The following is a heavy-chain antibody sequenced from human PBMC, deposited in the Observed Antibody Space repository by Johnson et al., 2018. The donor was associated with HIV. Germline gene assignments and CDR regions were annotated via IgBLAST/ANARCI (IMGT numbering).Heavy chain of an antibody. CDR1: GFTFDDYG. CDR2: LSWNGGST. J-gene: IGHJ3*02. CDR3: AREGEWERRNLHAFDI. Sequence: VQLVESGGGVVRPGGSLRLSCAASGFTFDDYGMSWVRQAPGKGLEWVSGLSWNGGSTAYADSVKGRFTTSRDNAKNSLYLQMNSLRAEDTALYYCAREGEWERRNLHAFDIWGQGTMVTVSS. V-gene: IGHV3-20*04. D-gene: IGHD1-26*01.